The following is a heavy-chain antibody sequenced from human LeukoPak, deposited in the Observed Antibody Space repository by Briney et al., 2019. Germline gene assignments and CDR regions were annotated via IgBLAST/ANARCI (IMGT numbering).Heavy chain of an antibody. CDR1: GFTFSSYE. CDR3: ARDSAGSGSYVGYFEY. Sequence: GGSLGLSCAASGFTFSSYEMNWVRQAPGKGLEWVSYISSSGSTIYYADSVKGRFTISRDNAKNSLYLQMNSLRAEDTAVYYCARDSAGSGSYVGYFEYWGQGTLVTVSS. CDR2: ISSSGSTI. V-gene: IGHV3-48*03. D-gene: IGHD3-10*01. J-gene: IGHJ4*02.